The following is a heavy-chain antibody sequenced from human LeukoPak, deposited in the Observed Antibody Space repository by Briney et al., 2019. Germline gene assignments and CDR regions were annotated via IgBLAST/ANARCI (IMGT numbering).Heavy chain of an antibody. J-gene: IGHJ5*02. CDR1: GFTFSSYA. D-gene: IGHD2-2*01. V-gene: IGHV3-23*01. CDR2: ISGSGGST. Sequence: GGSLRLSCAASGFTFSSYAMSWVRQAPGKGLEWVSAISGSGGSTYYADSVKGRFTISRDNSKNTLYLQMNSLRAEDTAVYYCAKDKVHCSSTSCYPDWLDPWGQGTLVTVSS. CDR3: AKDKVHCSSTSCYPDWLDP.